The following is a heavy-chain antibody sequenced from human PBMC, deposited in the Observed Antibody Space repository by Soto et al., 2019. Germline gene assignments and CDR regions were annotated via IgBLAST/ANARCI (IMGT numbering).Heavy chain of an antibody. CDR1: GFTFSSYS. D-gene: IGHD4-4*01. CDR2: ISSSSSTI. J-gene: IGHJ6*02. CDR3: ARHDSKYYYYGMDV. Sequence: GGSLRLSCAASGFTFSSYSMNWVRQAPGEGLEWVSYISSSSSTIYYADSVKGRFTISRDNAKNSLYLQMNSLRDEDTAVYYCARHDSKYYYYGMDVWGQGTTVTVSS. V-gene: IGHV3-48*02.